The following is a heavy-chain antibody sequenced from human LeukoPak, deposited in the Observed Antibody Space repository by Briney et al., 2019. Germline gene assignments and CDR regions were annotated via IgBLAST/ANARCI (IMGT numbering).Heavy chain of an antibody. CDR1: GGTFSSYT. CDR2: IIPILGIA. D-gene: IGHD5-24*01. CDR3: AGGGGDGYNSLDY. J-gene: IGHJ4*02. Sequence: ASVKVSCKASGGTFSSYTISWVRQAPGQGLEWMGRIIPILGIANYAQKFQGRVTITADKSTSTAYMELSSLRSEDTAVYYCAGGGGDGYNSLDYWGQGTLVTVSS. V-gene: IGHV1-69*02.